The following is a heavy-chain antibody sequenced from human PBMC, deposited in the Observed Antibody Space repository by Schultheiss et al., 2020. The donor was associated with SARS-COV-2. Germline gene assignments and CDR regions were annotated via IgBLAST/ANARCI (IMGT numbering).Heavy chain of an antibody. V-gene: IGHV4-61*08. Sequence: SETLSLTCTVSGGSVSSGGYYWSWIRQPPGKGLEWIGEINHSGSTNYNPSLKSRVTISVDTSKNQFSLKLSSVTAADTAVYYCARAHGGNFQSYGYWGQGTLVTVSS. J-gene: IGHJ4*02. CDR2: INHSGST. D-gene: IGHD4-23*01. CDR3: ARAHGGNFQSYGY. CDR1: GGSVSSGGYY.